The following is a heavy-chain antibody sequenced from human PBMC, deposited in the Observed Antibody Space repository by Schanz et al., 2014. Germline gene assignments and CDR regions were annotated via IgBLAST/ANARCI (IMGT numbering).Heavy chain of an antibody. J-gene: IGHJ5*02. V-gene: IGHV4-39*02. CDR3: ARLMVPGWFDP. CDR1: GGSISSSTYY. D-gene: IGHD3-10*01. CDR2: IDDTGST. Sequence: QLQLQESGPGLVIPSETLSLTCTVSGGSISSSTYYWGWIRQPPGKGPEWIGTIDDTGSTYYTPSLRGRLPMSVATSKSHLSVQLPSVPAADTAVYYCARLMVPGWFDPWGQGQLVTVSS.